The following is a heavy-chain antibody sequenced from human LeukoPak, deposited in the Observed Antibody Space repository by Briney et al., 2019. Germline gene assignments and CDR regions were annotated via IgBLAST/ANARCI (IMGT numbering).Heavy chain of an antibody. J-gene: IGHJ6*02. CDR3: ARLTGYSSGWYSFGYYYGMDV. V-gene: IGHV4-39*01. Sequence: SETLSLTCTVSGGSISSSSYYWGWIRQPPGTGLEWIGSIYYSGSTYYNPSLKSRVTISVDTSKNQFSLKLSSETAADTAVYYCARLTGYSSGWYSFGYYYGMDVWGQGTTVTVSS. CDR2: IYYSGST. D-gene: IGHD6-19*01. CDR1: GGSISSSSYY.